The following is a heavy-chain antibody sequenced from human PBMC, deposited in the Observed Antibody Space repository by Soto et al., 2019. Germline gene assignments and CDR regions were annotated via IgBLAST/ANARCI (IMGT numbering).Heavy chain of an antibody. V-gene: IGHV1-69*13. CDR2: IIPIFGTA. CDR3: ARVSYDFWSGYHMYYFDY. J-gene: IGHJ4*02. CDR1: GGTFSSYA. D-gene: IGHD3-3*01. Sequence: SVKVSCKASGGTFSSYAISWVRQAPGQGLEWMGGIIPIFGTANYAQKFQGRVTITAGESTSTAYMELSSLRSEDTAVYYCARVSYDFWSGYHMYYFDYWGQGTLVTVSS.